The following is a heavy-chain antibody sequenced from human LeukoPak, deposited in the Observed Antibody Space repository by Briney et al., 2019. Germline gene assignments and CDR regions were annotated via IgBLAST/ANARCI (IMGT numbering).Heavy chain of an antibody. CDR3: ARARGEQHIGTYYFDY. CDR2: IIPIFGTA. Sequence: SVKVSCKASGGTFSSYAISWVRQAPGQGLEWMGGIIPIFGTANYAQKFQGRVTITTDESTSTAYMELSSLRSEDTAVYYCARARGEQHIGTYYFDYWGQGTLVTVSS. J-gene: IGHJ4*02. V-gene: IGHV1-69*05. D-gene: IGHD2-21*01. CDR1: GGTFSSYA.